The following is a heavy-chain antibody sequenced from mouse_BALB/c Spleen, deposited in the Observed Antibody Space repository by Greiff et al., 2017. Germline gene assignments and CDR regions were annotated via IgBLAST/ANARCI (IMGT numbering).Heavy chain of an antibody. CDR1: GDSITSGY. V-gene: IGHV3-8*02. Sequence: EVKLVESGPSLVKPSQTLSLTCSVTGDSITSGYWNWIRKFPGNKLEYMGYISYSGSTYYNPSLKSRISITRDTSKNQYYLQLNSVTTEDTATDYCARWLLRGDAMDYWGQGTSVTVSS. CDR3: ARWLLRGDAMDY. CDR2: ISYSGST. D-gene: IGHD2-3*01. J-gene: IGHJ4*01.